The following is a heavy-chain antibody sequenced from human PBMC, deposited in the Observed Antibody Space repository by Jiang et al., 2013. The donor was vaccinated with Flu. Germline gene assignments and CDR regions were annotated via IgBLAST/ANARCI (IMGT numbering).Heavy chain of an antibody. CDR2: MNPNSGNT. Sequence: GAEVKKPGASVKVSCKASGYTFTSYDISWVRQATGQGLEWMGWMNPNSGNTGYAQKFQGRVTMTRNTSISTAYMELSSLRSEDTAVYYCARGSKQRGRFLYYFDYWGQGTLVTVSS. V-gene: IGHV1-8*01. CDR3: ARGSKQRGRFLYYFDY. J-gene: IGHJ4*02. CDR1: GYTFTSYD. D-gene: IGHD3-3*01.